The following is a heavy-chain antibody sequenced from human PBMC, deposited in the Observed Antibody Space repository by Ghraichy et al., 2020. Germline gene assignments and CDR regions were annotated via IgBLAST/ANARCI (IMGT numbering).Heavy chain of an antibody. J-gene: IGHJ4*02. CDR3: AKLSGSGWRYYFDY. V-gene: IGHV3-23*01. Sequence: LSLTCAASGFTFSSYATSWVRQASGKGLEWVSAISGSGGSTYYADSVKGRFTISRDNSKNTLYLQMNSLRADDTALYYCAKLSGSGWRYYFDYWGQGTLVTVSS. CDR2: ISGSGGST. D-gene: IGHD6-19*01. CDR1: GFTFSSYA.